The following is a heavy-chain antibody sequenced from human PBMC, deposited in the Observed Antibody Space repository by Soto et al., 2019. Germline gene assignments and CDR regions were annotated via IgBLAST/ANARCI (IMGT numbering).Heavy chain of an antibody. J-gene: IGHJ4*02. Sequence: SETLSLTCAVYGGSFSGYYWSWIRQPPGKGLEWIGEINHSGSTNYNPSLKSRVTISVDTSKNQFSLKLSSVTAADTAVYYCARERFELAAAGTYDYWGQGTLVTV. D-gene: IGHD6-13*01. CDR3: ARERFELAAAGTYDY. CDR2: INHSGST. CDR1: GGSFSGYY. V-gene: IGHV4-34*01.